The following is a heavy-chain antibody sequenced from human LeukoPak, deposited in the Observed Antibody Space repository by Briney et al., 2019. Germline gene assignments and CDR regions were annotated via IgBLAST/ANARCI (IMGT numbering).Heavy chain of an antibody. V-gene: IGHV3-30*04. Sequence: QPGRSLGLSCAASGFTFSSYAMHWVRQAPGKGLEWVAVISYDGSNKYYADSVKGRFTISRDNSKNTLYLQMNSLRAEDTAVYYCARAPREQQLNWFDPWGQGTLVTVSS. CDR2: ISYDGSNK. CDR3: ARAPREQQLNWFDP. J-gene: IGHJ5*02. CDR1: GFTFSSYA. D-gene: IGHD6-13*01.